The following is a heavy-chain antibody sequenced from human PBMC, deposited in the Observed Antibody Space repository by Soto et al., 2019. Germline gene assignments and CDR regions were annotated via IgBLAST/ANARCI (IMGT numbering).Heavy chain of an antibody. CDR2: INPSGGST. Sequence: DSVKVSCQASGYTFTSDYLHWVRQAPGQGLEWMGIINPSGGSTSYAQKFQGRVTMTRDTSTSTVYMELSSLRSEDTAVYYCARAPMQVVMGFDYWGQGNLVTVSS. J-gene: IGHJ4*02. D-gene: IGHD3-22*01. CDR1: GYTFTSDY. CDR3: ARAPMQVVMGFDY. V-gene: IGHV1-46*01.